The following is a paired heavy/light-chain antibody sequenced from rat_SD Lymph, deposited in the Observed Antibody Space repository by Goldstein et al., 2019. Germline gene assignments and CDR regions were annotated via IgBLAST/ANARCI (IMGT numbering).Light chain of an antibody. CDR3: LQSYSTPFT. CDR2: DAT. Sequence: DIQMTQSPASLSASLEEIVTITCKASQGIDDYLSWYQQKPGKSPQLLIYDATSLADGVPSRFSGSRSGTQYSLKISRPQVDDSGIYYCLQSYSTPFTFGSGTKLEIK. V-gene: IGKV12S16*01. J-gene: IGKJ4*01. CDR1: QGIDDY.
Heavy chain of an antibody. V-gene: IGHV5-34*01. CDR2: ISSSSSYI. Sequence: EVQLVESGGGLVQPGRSLKLSCLASGFTFSNYGMNWIRQAPGKGLEWVASISSSSSYIYYADTVKGRFTISRDNAKNTLYLQMTSLRSEDTALYYCARGLYFMYTTDYDYWGQGVMVTVSS. J-gene: IGHJ2*01. CDR1: GFTFSNYG. D-gene: IGHD1-6*01. CDR3: ARGLYFMYTTDYDY.